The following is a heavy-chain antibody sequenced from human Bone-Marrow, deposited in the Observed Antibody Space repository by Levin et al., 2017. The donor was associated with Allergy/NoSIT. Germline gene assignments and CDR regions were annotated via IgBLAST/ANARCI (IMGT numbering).Heavy chain of an antibody. V-gene: IGHV3-30*18. CDR2: ISYDGSNR. CDR1: GFTFSNYG. J-gene: IGHJ6*02. Sequence: PGGSLRLSCAASGFTFSNYGMHWVRQAPGKGLEWVAVISYDGSNRYYADSVKGRFTISRDNSKNTLFLEMNSLRPEDTAEYYCAKDLEARTNLLYYYSYTMDVWGQGTTVTVSS. CDR3: AKDLEARTNLLYYYSYTMDV. D-gene: IGHD1-7*01.